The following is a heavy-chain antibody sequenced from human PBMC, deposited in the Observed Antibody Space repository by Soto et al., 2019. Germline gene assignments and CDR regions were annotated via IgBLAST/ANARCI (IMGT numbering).Heavy chain of an antibody. D-gene: IGHD6-19*01. Sequence: QVQLQESGPGLVKPSGTMSLTCAVSGGSISSSNWWRWVRQPPGKGLEWIGEIYHSGSTNYNPSLKSRVTSSVGKSKTRFSMKLSSVTAAATAVYYGARMFLIAVADYHYFDYWGKGTLVTVAS. CDR1: GGSISSSNW. CDR2: IYHSGST. J-gene: IGHJ4*02. CDR3: ARMFLIAVADYHYFDY. V-gene: IGHV4-4*02.